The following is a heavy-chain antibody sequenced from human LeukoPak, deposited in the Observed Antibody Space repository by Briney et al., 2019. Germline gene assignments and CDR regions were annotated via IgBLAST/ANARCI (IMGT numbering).Heavy chain of an antibody. D-gene: IGHD3-10*01. Sequence: SETLSLTCTVSGDSISSGNYWGWIRQPPGKGLEWIGYIYHSGSTYYNPSLKSRVTISVDRSKNQFSLKLSSVTAADTAVYYCARGYGPGSYYVYWGQGTLATVSS. V-gene: IGHV4-38-2*02. CDR3: ARGYGPGSYYVY. CDR1: GDSISSGNY. CDR2: IYHSGST. J-gene: IGHJ4*02.